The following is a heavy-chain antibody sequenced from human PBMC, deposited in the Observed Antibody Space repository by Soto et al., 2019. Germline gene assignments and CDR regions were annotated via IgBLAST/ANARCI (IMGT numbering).Heavy chain of an antibody. V-gene: IGHV3-21*01. Sequence: GGSLRLSCAASGVTFSSYSMNWVRQAPGKGLEWVSSISSSSSYIYYADSVKGRFTISRDNAKNSLYLQMNSLRAEDTAVYYCARLTRYCSSTSCYEDYWGQGTLVTVSS. CDR3: ARLTRYCSSTSCYEDY. CDR2: ISSSSSYI. J-gene: IGHJ4*02. CDR1: GVTFSSYS. D-gene: IGHD2-2*01.